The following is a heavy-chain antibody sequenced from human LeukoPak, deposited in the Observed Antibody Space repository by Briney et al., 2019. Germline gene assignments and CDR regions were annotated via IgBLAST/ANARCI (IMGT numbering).Heavy chain of an antibody. CDR2: FDPEDGET. V-gene: IGHV1-24*01. J-gene: IGHJ4*02. CDR3: ATFPYYDFWSGYSFGY. D-gene: IGHD3-3*01. CDR1: GYTLTELS. Sequence: GASVKVSCKVSGYTLTELSMHWVRQAPGKGLEWMGGFDPEDGETIYAQKFQGRVTMTEDTSTDTAYMELSSLRSEDTAVYYCATFPYYDFWSGYSFGYWGQGTLVTASS.